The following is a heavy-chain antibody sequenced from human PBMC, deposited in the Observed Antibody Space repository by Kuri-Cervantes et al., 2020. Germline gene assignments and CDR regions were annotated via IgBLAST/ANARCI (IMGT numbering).Heavy chain of an antibody. D-gene: IGHD6-13*01. J-gene: IGHJ5*02. CDR3: ARVRDSSSRNINWFDP. Sequence: ASVKVSCKASGYTFTSYAMHWVRQAPGQRLEWMGWINAGNGNTKYSQKFQCRVTMTTDTSTSTAYMELRSLRSDDTAVYYCARVRDSSSRNINWFDPWGQGTLVTVSS. CDR1: GYTFTSYA. CDR2: INAGNGNT. V-gene: IGHV1-3*01.